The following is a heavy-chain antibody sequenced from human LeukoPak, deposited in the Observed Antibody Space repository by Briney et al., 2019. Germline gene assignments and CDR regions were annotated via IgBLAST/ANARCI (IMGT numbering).Heavy chain of an antibody. V-gene: IGHV3-15*01. D-gene: IGHD1-26*01. J-gene: IGHJ6*03. CDR3: TRDGTKVGATEYYYMDV. CDR2: IKSKTDGGAT. Sequence: TGGSLRLSCAVSGFTFSNAWMSWVRQAPGKGLEWVGRIKSKTDGGATDYAAPVKGRFTISRDDSKSIAYLQMNSLKTEDTAVYYCTRDGTKVGATEYYYMDVWGKGTTVTISS. CDR1: GFTFSNAW.